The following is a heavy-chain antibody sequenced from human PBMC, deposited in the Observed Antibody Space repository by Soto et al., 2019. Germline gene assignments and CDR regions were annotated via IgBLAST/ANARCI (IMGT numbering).Heavy chain of an antibody. Sequence: QLVQSGAEVKKPGASVKVSCQAFGYTFSGYYIHWVRRAPGQGLEWMGRINPNSGVTDYAQKFQVRVTITRDTSIITAYMELSSLISDDTAVYYCARDPSSIYCTGDNCYYAIDVWGQGTTVTVSS. D-gene: IGHD2-8*02. J-gene: IGHJ6*02. CDR2: INPNSGVT. V-gene: IGHV1-2*06. CDR3: ARDPSSIYCTGDNCYYAIDV. CDR1: GYTFSGYY.